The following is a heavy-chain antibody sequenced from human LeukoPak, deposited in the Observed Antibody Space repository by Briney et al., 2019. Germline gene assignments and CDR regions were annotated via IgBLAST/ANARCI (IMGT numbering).Heavy chain of an antibody. D-gene: IGHD2-2*01. CDR1: GFTFISYG. V-gene: IGHV3-33*06. Sequence: GGSLRLSCAASGFTFISYGMHWVRQAPGKGLEWVAVIWYDGSNKYYADSVKGRFTISRDNSKNTLYLQMNSLRAEDTAVYYCAKGKSSTSIDYWGQGTLVTVSS. J-gene: IGHJ4*02. CDR3: AKGKSSTSIDY. CDR2: IWYDGSNK.